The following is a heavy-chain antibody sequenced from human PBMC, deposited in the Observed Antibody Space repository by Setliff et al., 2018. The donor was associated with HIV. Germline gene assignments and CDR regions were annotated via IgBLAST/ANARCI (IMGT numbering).Heavy chain of an antibody. D-gene: IGHD5-18*01. CDR3: ARTRGYSYGTLAGFDY. CDR2: ISYSGST. CDR1: GASIRSQY. Sequence: SETLSLTCTVSGASIRSQYWSWIRKPPGKGLEWIGYISYSGSTNYNPSLESRVAMSVDTSKQQFSLEVSSVTAADTAVYYCARTRGYSYGTLAGFDYWGRGSLGTV. J-gene: IGHJ4*01. V-gene: IGHV4-59*11.